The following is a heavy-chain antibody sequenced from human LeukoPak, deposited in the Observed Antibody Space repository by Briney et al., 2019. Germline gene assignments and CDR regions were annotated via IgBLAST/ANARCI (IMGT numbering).Heavy chain of an antibody. J-gene: IGHJ4*02. V-gene: IGHV3-48*02. CDR2: ISSSSITI. Sequence: GGSLRLSCAASGFTFSSYSMNWVRQAPGKGLEWVSYISSSSITIYYADSVKGRFTISRDNAKNSLYLQVNSLRDEDTAVYYCARALRYDTSGYLFDYWGQGTLVTVSS. CDR3: ARALRYDTSGYLFDY. CDR1: GFTFSSYS. D-gene: IGHD3-22*01.